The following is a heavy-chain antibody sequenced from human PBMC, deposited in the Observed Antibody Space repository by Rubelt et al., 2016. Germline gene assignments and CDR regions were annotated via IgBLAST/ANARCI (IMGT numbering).Heavy chain of an antibody. Sequence: QVQLVQSGAEVKKPGASVKVSCKASGYTFTSYGISWERQAPGQGLEWMGWISGYTGNTNYAQKLQGRVTMTTDTTTSTPYMELRSLRSDDTAVYYCARDPLPVRGVIMTPTHWGQGTLVTVSS. J-gene: IGHJ4*02. CDR2: ISGYTGNT. V-gene: IGHV1-18*01. CDR1: GYTFTSYG. CDR3: ARDPLPVRGVIMTPTH. D-gene: IGHD3-10*01.